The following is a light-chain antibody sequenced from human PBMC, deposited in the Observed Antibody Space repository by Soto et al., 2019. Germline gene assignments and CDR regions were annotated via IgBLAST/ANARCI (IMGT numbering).Light chain of an antibody. Sequence: DIVVTQSPLSLPVTPGEPASISCRSSQSLLHSNGYNYLDWYLQKPGQSPRRLIYKVSNRDSGVPARFSGSGSGTDFALKISRVEAEDVGVYYCMQGTHWPITFGQGTRLEIK. V-gene: IGKV2-30*02. CDR1: QSLLHSNGYNY. CDR2: KVS. CDR3: MQGTHWPIT. J-gene: IGKJ5*01.